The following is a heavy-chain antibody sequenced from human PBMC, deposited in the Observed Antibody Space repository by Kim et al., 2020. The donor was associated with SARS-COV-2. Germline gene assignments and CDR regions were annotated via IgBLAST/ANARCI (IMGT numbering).Heavy chain of an antibody. CDR2: ISYDGSNK. CDR3: ARSGYDWYYFDY. D-gene: IGHD5-12*01. Sequence: GGSLRLSCAASGFTFSSYSMHWVRQAPGKGLEWVAVISYDGSNKYYADSVKGRFTISRDNSKNTLYLQMNSLRAEDTAVYYCARSGYDWYYFDYWGQGTLVTVSS. V-gene: IGHV3-30*03. CDR1: GFTFSSYS. J-gene: IGHJ4*02.